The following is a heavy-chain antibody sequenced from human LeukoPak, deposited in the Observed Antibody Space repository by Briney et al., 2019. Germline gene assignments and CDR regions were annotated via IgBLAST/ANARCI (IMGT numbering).Heavy chain of an antibody. CDR3: AKEGCSSTSCYTNWFDP. CDR1: GFTFSNYA. V-gene: IGHV3-23*01. D-gene: IGHD2-2*02. Sequence: GSLRLSCAASGFTFSNYAMSWVRQAPGKGLEWVSTISGSGGSTYYADSVKGRFTISRDNSKNTLYLQMSSLRAEDTAIYYCAKEGCSSTSCYTNWFDPRGQGTLVTVSS. CDR2: ISGSGGST. J-gene: IGHJ5*02.